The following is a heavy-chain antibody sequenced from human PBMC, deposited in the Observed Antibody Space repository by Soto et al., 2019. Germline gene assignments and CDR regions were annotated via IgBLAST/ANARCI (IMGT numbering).Heavy chain of an antibody. CDR1: GFTFSSYG. J-gene: IGHJ4*02. Sequence: QVQLVESGGGVVQPGRSLRLSCAASGFTFSSYGMHWVRQAPGKGLEWVAVKWYDGSNKYYADSVKGRFTISRDNSKNTLYLQVNSLRAEDTAVYYCARVVYDSSGYGFDYWGQGTLVTVSS. V-gene: IGHV3-33*01. CDR3: ARVVYDSSGYGFDY. D-gene: IGHD3-22*01. CDR2: KWYDGSNK.